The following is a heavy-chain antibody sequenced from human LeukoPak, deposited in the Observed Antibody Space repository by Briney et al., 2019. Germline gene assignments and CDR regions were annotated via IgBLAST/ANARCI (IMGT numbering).Heavy chain of an antibody. CDR1: GGSINKSSYY. CDR3: AVGEYDYVWESYRYSGNFDY. Sequence: SETLSLTCTVFGGSINKSSYYWGWIRQPPGKGLEWIAIIYYSGITYYNPSLKSRVTISVDTSKNQFSLKLSSVTAADTAVYYCAVGEYDYVWESYRYSGNFDYWGQGTLVTVSS. J-gene: IGHJ4*02. V-gene: IGHV4-39*07. CDR2: IYYSGIT. D-gene: IGHD3-16*02.